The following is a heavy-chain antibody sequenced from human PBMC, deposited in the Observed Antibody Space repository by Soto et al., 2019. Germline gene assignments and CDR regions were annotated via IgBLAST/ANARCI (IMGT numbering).Heavy chain of an antibody. CDR2: IIPMFGTT. CDR1: GGTFSSYA. Sequence: VQLVQSGAEVKKLGSSVKVSCQASGGTFSSYAITWVRQAPGQGLEWVGGIIPMFGTTNNAQKFQGRVTITADEFTSTAYMELSSLRFEDTAIFYCAREVGAYYHGWGSYGGMDVWGQGTTVTVSS. J-gene: IGHJ6*02. V-gene: IGHV1-69*01. D-gene: IGHD3-10*01. CDR3: AREVGAYYHGWGSYGGMDV.